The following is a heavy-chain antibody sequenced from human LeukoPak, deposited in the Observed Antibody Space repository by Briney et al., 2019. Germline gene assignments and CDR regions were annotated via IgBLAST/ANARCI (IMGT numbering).Heavy chain of an antibody. CDR1: DFTFDFYW. CDR3: GRLAHNAWYAIDF. D-gene: IGHD2-2*01. J-gene: IGHJ4*02. Sequence: GGSLRLSSVASDFTFDFYWMTWVRQAPGKGLEWLANILPDGSQKYYVDSVKGRFTISRDNPKNSLYLQINNLRAEDTAVYYCGRLAHNAWYAIDFWGQGTLVTVSS. V-gene: IGHV3-7*01. CDR2: ILPDGSQK.